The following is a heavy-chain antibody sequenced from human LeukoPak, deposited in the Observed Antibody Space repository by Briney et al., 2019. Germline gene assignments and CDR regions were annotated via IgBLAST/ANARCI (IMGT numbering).Heavy chain of an antibody. Sequence: SETLSLTCAVYGGSFGGYYWSWIRQPPGKGLEWIGEINHSGSTNYNPSLKSRVTISVDTSKNQFSLKLSSVTAADTAVYYCARVRYSSSYYYYYYYMDVWGKGTTVTVSS. V-gene: IGHV4-34*01. J-gene: IGHJ6*03. D-gene: IGHD6-6*01. CDR3: ARVRYSSSYYYYYYYMDV. CDR2: INHSGST. CDR1: GGSFGGYY.